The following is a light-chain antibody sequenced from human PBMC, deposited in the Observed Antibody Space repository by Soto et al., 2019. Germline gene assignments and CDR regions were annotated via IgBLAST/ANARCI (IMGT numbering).Light chain of an antibody. CDR2: KAS. V-gene: IGKV1-5*03. CDR1: QTISSW. CDR3: KHYNSYAEA. J-gene: IGKJ1*01. Sequence: DIQMTQSPSTLSGSVGDRVTITCRASQTISSWLAWYQQKPGKAPKLLIYKASTLKSGVPSRFSASGSATGFGLRISSLQPDDFATYYCKHYNSYAEAFGQGKKVDIK.